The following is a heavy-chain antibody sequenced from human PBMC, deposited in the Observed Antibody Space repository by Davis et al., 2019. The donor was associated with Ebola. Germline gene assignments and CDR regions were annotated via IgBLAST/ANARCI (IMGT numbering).Heavy chain of an antibody. Sequence: PGGSLRPSCAASGFTFSDYYISWIRQPPGKGLEWVSYISSIGSTIYYADSVKGRFTISRDNSKNSLYLQMNSLRAEDTAVYYCARSLVVLPKKSYYYYGMDVWGQGTTVTVSS. CDR1: GFTFSDYY. D-gene: IGHD2-15*01. V-gene: IGHV3-11*01. J-gene: IGHJ6*02. CDR2: ISSIGSTI. CDR3: ARSLVVLPKKSYYYYGMDV.